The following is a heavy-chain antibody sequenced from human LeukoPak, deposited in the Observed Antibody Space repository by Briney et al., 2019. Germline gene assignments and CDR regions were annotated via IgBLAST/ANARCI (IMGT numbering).Heavy chain of an antibody. CDR1: GYTFTSYY. V-gene: IGHV1-46*01. D-gene: IGHD2-15*01. CDR2: INPSGGST. Sequence: ASVKVSCKASGYTFTSYYMHWARQAPGQGLEWMGIINPSGGSTSYAQKFQGRVTMTRDMSTSTVYMELSSLRSEDTAVYYCARDASCSGGSCYSGHYYYYYMDVWGKGTTVTVSS. J-gene: IGHJ6*03. CDR3: ARDASCSGGSCYSGHYYYYYMDV.